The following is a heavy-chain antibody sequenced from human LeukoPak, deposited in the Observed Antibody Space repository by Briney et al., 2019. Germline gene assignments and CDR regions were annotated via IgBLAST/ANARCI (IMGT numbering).Heavy chain of an antibody. D-gene: IGHD3-3*01. V-gene: IGHV3-21*01. J-gene: IGHJ5*02. CDR2: ITSSSSYM. CDR3: ARDTVFGVVIGLGS. CDR1: GFTFSSSS. Sequence: PGGSLRLSCAASGFTFSSSSMNWVRQAPGKGLEWVSSITSSSSYMYYADSVKGRFTISRDNAKNSLYLQMNSLRAEDTAVYYCARDTVFGVVIGLGSWGQGTLVTVSS.